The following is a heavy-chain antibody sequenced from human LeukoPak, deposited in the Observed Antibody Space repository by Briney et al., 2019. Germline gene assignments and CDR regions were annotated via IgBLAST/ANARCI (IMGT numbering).Heavy chain of an antibody. CDR1: GGTFSSYA. J-gene: IGHJ4*02. Sequence: SVKVSCKASGGTFSSYAISWVRQAPGQGLEWMGGIIPIFGTANYAQKFQGRLTLTRDTSTSTVYMDLSSLRSQDTAAYYCARDYHGSGSLTTFDYWGQGTLVTVSS. V-gene: IGHV1-69*05. CDR3: ARDYHGSGSLTTFDY. CDR2: IIPIFGTA. D-gene: IGHD3-10*01.